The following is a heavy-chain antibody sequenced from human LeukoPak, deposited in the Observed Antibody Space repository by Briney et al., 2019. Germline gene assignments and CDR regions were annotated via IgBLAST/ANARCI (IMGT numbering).Heavy chain of an antibody. CDR1: GFTLSSYW. CDR2: IRQDGNEK. J-gene: IGHJ4*02. Sequence: PGGSLRLSCAAYGFTLSSYWMNWVRQAPGKGLEWLANIRQDGNEKHYVDSVKGRFTMSRDNAKNSLYLQMNSLRAEDTAVYYCVRDVSGSSYGDYWGQGTLVTVSS. V-gene: IGHV3-7*01. D-gene: IGHD5-18*01. CDR3: VRDVSGSSYGDY.